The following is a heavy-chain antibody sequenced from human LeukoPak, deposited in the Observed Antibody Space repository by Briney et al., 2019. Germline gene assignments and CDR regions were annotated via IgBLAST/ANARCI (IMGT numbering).Heavy chain of an antibody. CDR3: ARLFCSTASCLKYYNGMDV. CDR1: GYSFTNYW. D-gene: IGHD2-2*01. J-gene: IGHJ6*02. CDR2: IYPGDPDT. V-gene: IGHV5-51*01. Sequence: GESLKISCKGSGYSFTNYWIVWVRQMPGLGLEWMGIIYPGDPDTRYSPSFQGQVTISADKSINTAYLQWSSLKASDTAMYYCARLFCSTASCLKYYNGMDVWGQGTTVTVSS.